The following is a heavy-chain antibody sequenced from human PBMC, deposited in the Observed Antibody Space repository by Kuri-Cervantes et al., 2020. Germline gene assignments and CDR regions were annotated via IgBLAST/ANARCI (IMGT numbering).Heavy chain of an antibody. CDR1: GFTFSSYG. J-gene: IGHJ3*02. CDR3: ARVGYNWNEADAFDI. Sequence: GGSLRLSCAASGFTFSSYGMHWVRRAPGKGLEWVAVIWYDGSNKYYADSVKGRFTISRDNSKNTLYLQMNSLRAEDTAVYYCARVGYNWNEADAFDIWGRGTMVTVSS. CDR2: IWYDGSNK. V-gene: IGHV3-33*01. D-gene: IGHD1-1*01.